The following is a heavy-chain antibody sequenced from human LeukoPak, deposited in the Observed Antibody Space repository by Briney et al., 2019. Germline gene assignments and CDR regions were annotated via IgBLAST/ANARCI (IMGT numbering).Heavy chain of an antibody. CDR3: ARVGGYSYGRRGYYFDY. V-gene: IGHV3-66*02. J-gene: IGHJ4*02. CDR1: GFTVSSNY. Sequence: GGSLRLSCAASGFTVSSNYMSWVRQAPGKGLEWVSVIYSGGSTYYADSVKGRFTISRDNPKNTLYLQMNSLRAEDTAVYYCARVGGYSYGRRGYYFDYWGQGTLVTVSS. D-gene: IGHD5-18*01. CDR2: IYSGGST.